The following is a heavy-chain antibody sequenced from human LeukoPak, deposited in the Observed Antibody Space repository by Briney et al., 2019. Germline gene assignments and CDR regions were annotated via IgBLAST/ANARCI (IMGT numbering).Heavy chain of an antibody. Sequence: GGSLRLSCAASRFTFSSYWMSWVRQAPGKGLEWVAVISYDGSNKYYADSVKGRFTISRDNSKNTLYLQMNSLRAEDTAVYYCARGYCSGGSCDPLDYWGQGTLVTVSS. D-gene: IGHD2-15*01. V-gene: IGHV3-30*03. CDR1: RFTFSSYW. J-gene: IGHJ4*02. CDR3: ARGYCSGGSCDPLDY. CDR2: ISYDGSNK.